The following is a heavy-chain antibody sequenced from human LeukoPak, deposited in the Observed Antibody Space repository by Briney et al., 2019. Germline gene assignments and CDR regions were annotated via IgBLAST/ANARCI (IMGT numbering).Heavy chain of an antibody. D-gene: IGHD2-15*01. J-gene: IGHJ3*02. V-gene: IGHV3-23*01. Sequence: GGSLRLSCAASGFTFSSYAMSWVRQAPGKGLEWVSAISGSGGSTYYADSVKGRFTISRDNSKNTLYLQMNSLRAEDTAVYYCAKAWDIVAVVAATVAFDIWGQGTMVTVSS. CDR3: AKAWDIVAVVAATVAFDI. CDR1: GFTFSSYA. CDR2: ISGSGGST.